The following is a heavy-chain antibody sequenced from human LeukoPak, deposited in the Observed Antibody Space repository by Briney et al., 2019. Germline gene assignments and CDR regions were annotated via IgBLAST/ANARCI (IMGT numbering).Heavy chain of an antibody. J-gene: IGHJ4*02. CDR3: ARDFVAAAGIDF. CDR1: GFTFSSYE. CDR2: ISSSGTTI. D-gene: IGHD6-13*01. Sequence: PGESLRLSCATSGFTFSSYEMNWVRQAPGKGLEWVSYISSSGTTINYADSVKGRFTISRDNSKNSLFLQMNSLRAEDTAVYYCARDFVAAAGIDFWGQGTLVTVSS. V-gene: IGHV3-48*03.